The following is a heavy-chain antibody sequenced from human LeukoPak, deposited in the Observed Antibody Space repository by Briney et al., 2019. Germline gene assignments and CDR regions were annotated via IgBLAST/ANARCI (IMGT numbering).Heavy chain of an antibody. V-gene: IGHV3-20*04. CDR2: INWNGGST. J-gene: IGHJ6*03. CDR3: ARAISDYYYMDV. CDR1: GFTLDDYG. Sequence: PGGSLRLSCAASGFTLDDYGMSWVRQAPGKGLEWVSGINWNGGSTGYADSVKGRFTTSRDNAKNSLYLQMNSLRAEDTALYYCARAISDYYYMDVWGKGTTVTVSS.